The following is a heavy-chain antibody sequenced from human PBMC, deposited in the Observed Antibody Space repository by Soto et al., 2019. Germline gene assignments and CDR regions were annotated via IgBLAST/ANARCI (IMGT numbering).Heavy chain of an antibody. CDR2: MYYSGTT. CDR1: GASFSSSSYY. J-gene: IGHJ6*02. V-gene: IGHV4-39*01. CDR3: ATHPAISATSFYGMDV. Sequence: LSLTCSVSGASFSSSSYYWGWIRQPPEKGLEWIATMYYSGTTYYNPSLKSRVTVSIDTSKDQFSLKLTSVTAADTAMYYCATHPAISATSFYGMDVWGHGTTVTVSS. D-gene: IGHD3-3*01.